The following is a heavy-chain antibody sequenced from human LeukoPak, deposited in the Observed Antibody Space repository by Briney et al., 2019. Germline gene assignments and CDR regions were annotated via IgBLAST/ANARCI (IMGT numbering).Heavy chain of an antibody. Sequence: MPSETLSLTCNVSGAPITSYYWTWIRQPAAKGLEWIGRIYTSGTINYNPSLKSRVTMSVDTSKSQFSLQVNSVTAADTAVYYCARGLRANYYMDVSGKGTTVTASS. CDR1: GAPITSYY. CDR2: IYTSGTI. J-gene: IGHJ6*03. CDR3: ARGLRANYYMDV. V-gene: IGHV4-4*07.